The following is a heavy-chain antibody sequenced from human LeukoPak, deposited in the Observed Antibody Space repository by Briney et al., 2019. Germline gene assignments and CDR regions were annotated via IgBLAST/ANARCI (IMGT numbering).Heavy chain of an antibody. V-gene: IGHV3-21*01. CDR2: ISSSSSYI. D-gene: IGHD1-26*01. CDR1: GFTFSSYS. Sequence: PGGSLRLSCAASGFTFSSYSMNWVRQAPGKGLEWVSSISSSSSYIYYADSVKGRFTHSRDNVKNSLYLQMNRLSAEDTAVYYCARGREHDYWGQGTLVTVSS. CDR3: ARGREHDY. J-gene: IGHJ4*02.